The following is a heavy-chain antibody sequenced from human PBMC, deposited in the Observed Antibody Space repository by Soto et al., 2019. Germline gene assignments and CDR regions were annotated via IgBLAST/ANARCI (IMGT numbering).Heavy chain of an antibody. D-gene: IGHD6-13*01. CDR2: IFSNDEK. V-gene: IGHV2-26*01. J-gene: IGHJ5*02. CDR1: GFSLSNARMG. Sequence: QVTLKESGPVLVKPTETLTLTCTVSGFSLSNARMGVSWIRQPPGKALEWLAHIFSNDEKSYSTSLKSRLTTPKXXSXSXXALTMTNMDPVDTATYYCARTRAYYSSSWLNWFDPWGQGTLVTVSS. CDR3: ARTRAYYSSSWLNWFDP.